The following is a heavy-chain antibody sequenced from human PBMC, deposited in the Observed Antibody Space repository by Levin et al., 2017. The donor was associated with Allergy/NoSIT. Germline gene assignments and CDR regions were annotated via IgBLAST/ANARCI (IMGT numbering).Heavy chain of an antibody. Sequence: PGESLKISCAASGFSLRTSDMNWVRQAPGKGLEWISFITKPSRTISYADSVKGRFTVSRDNVKNLLYLDMNSLRAEDTAVYYCVTDESEDEDFDYWGQGTLVTVSS. CDR1: GFSLRTSD. CDR2: ITKPSRTI. J-gene: IGHJ4*02. CDR3: VTDESEDEDFDY. V-gene: IGHV3-48*01. D-gene: IGHD2-15*01.